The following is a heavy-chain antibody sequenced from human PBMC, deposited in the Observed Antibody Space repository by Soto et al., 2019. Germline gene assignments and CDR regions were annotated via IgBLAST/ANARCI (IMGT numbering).Heavy chain of an antibody. CDR1: GFIFSDSA. CDR3: ARGLRAPIGDYYYHGMDV. Sequence: EVQLVESGGGLVQAGESPKLSCAASGFIFSDSAIHWVRQASGKGLEWVGRIRSRANNYATSSAASLKGRFKFFRDDSKNTAYLQMNTLKTEDTAVYYCARGLRAPIGDYYYHGMDVWGQGTTVTVSS. J-gene: IGHJ6*02. D-gene: IGHD3-10*01. V-gene: IGHV3-73*02. CDR2: IRSRANNYAT.